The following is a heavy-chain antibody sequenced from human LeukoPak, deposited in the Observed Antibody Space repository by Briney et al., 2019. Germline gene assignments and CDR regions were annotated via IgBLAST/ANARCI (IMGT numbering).Heavy chain of an antibody. D-gene: IGHD5-24*01. CDR3: TTDGTRDGYNYKVNWFDP. CDR2: IRSKAYGATT. CDR1: GFTFGDHA. Sequence: PARSLRLSCTAPGFTFGDHAMSWVRQPPGKRLDWVGFIRSKAYGATTEYAASVKGRFTISRDDSKSIAYLQINSLKTEDTAVYYCTTDGTRDGYNYKVNWFDPWGQGTLVTVSS. J-gene: IGHJ5*02. V-gene: IGHV3-49*04.